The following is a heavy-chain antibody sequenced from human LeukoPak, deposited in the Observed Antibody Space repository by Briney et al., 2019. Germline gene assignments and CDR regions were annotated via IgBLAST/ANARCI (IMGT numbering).Heavy chain of an antibody. CDR1: GFTFSDYY. J-gene: IGHJ4*02. Sequence: GGSLRLSCAASGFTFSDYYMSWIRQAPGKGLEWVSYISSSGSTIYYADSVEGRFTISRDNAKNSLYLQMNSLRAEDTAVYYCARNIVVVPAAPYFDYWGQGTLVTVSS. CDR3: ARNIVVVPAAPYFDY. CDR2: ISSSGSTI. D-gene: IGHD2-2*01. V-gene: IGHV3-11*04.